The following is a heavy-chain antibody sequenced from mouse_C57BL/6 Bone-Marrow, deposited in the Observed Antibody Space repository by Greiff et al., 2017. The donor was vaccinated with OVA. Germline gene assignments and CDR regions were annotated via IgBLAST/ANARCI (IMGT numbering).Heavy chain of an antibody. D-gene: IGHD1-1*01. CDR3: ARTLLTTVAPFDY. Sequence: VQLKESGAELVKPGASVKLSCTASGFNIKDYYMHWVKQRTEQGLEWIGRIDPEDGETKYAPKFQGKATITADTSSNTAYLQLSSLTSEDTAVYYCARTLLTTVAPFDYWGQGTTLTVSS. CDR1: GFNIKDYY. V-gene: IGHV14-2*01. J-gene: IGHJ2*01. CDR2: IDPEDGET.